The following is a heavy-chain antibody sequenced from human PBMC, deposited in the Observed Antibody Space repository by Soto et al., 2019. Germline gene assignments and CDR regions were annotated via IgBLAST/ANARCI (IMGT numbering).Heavy chain of an antibody. CDR3: AKVPDRHCSGLTCRKFDY. CDR2: IGWNGVSI. Sequence: PGGSLRLSCAASGITLDDYAMHWVRQAPGKGLEWVSGIGWNGVSIGYADSVKGRFTISRDNAKNSLYLQMNSLRVEDTALYYCAKVPDRHCSGLTCRKFDYWGQGTLVTVSS. D-gene: IGHD2-15*01. V-gene: IGHV3-9*01. J-gene: IGHJ4*02. CDR1: GITLDDYA.